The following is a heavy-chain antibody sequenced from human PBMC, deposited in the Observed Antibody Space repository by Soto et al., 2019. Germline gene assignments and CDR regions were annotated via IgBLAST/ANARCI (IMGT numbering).Heavy chain of an antibody. D-gene: IGHD2-2*01. V-gene: IGHV1-2*02. CDR2: INPNSGGT. J-gene: IGHJ5*02. CDR3: ARDQILGYCSSTSCGNGRGFDP. CDR1: GYTCTGYY. Sequence: ASVKVAWGAAGYTCTGYYMRWVRQARGQGLEWVGWINPNSGGTNYAQKFQGRVTMTRDTSIGTAYMELSRLRPDDTAVYYCARDQILGYCSSTSCGNGRGFDPWGQGTLVTVSS.